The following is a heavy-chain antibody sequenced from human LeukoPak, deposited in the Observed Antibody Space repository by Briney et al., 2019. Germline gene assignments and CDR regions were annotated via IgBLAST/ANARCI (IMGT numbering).Heavy chain of an antibody. D-gene: IGHD2-15*01. V-gene: IGHV7-4-1*02. CDR2: INTNTGNP. CDR3: ARDFPDIVVVVAATGPGKLPNWFDP. Sequence: GASVKVSCKASRYTFTSYAMNWVRQAPGQGLEWMGRINTNTGNPTYAQGCTGRFVFSLDTSVSTAYLQISSLKAEDTAVYYCARDFPDIVVVVAATGPGKLPNWFDPWGQGTLVTVSS. CDR1: RYTFTSYA. J-gene: IGHJ5*02.